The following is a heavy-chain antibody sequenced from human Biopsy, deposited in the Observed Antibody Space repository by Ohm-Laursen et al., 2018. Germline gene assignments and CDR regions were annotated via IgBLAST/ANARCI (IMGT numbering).Heavy chain of an antibody. J-gene: IGHJ5*02. CDR3: ARGRSHLLPDHDWFDP. D-gene: IGHD1-14*01. CDR1: GFSLRNYT. CDR2: ISRSTSHI. Sequence: SLRLSCTASGFSLRNYTINWVRQAPGKGLEWVSSISRSTSHILYAETLKGRFTSSRDNAKNSVYLQMNSLRAEDTGVYYCARGRSHLLPDHDWFDPCGQGTLVTVSS. V-gene: IGHV3-21*06.